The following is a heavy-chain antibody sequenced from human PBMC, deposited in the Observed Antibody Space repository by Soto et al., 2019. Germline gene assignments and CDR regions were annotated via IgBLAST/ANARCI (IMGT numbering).Heavy chain of an antibody. J-gene: IGHJ3*02. CDR3: AKSRDSSGYYYPFDI. CDR1: GFTFSSYG. V-gene: IGHV3-30*18. Sequence: GGSLRLSCAASGFTFSSYGMHWVRQAPGKGLEWVAVISYDGSNKYYADSVKGRFTISRDNSKNTLYLQMNSLRAEDTAVYYCAKSRDSSGYYYPFDIWGQGTMVTVSS. D-gene: IGHD3-22*01. CDR2: ISYDGSNK.